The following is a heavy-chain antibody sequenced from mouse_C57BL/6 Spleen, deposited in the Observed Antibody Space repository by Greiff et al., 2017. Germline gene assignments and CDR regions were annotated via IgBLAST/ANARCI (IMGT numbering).Heavy chain of an antibody. J-gene: IGHJ3*01. V-gene: IGHV1-80*01. CDR1: GYAFSSYW. Sequence: QVQLKESGAELVKPGASVKISCKASGYAFSSYWMNWVKQRPGKGLEWIGQIYPGDGDTNYNGKFKGKATLTADKSSSTAYMQLSSLTSEDSAVYFCARVTGTAWFAYWGQGTLVTVSA. D-gene: IGHD4-1*01. CDR3: ARVTGTAWFAY. CDR2: IYPGDGDT.